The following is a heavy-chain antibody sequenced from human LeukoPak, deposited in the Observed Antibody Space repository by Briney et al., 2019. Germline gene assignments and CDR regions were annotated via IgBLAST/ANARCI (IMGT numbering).Heavy chain of an antibody. CDR2: INPSGGST. CDR3: ARGIAVADITIPFDY. D-gene: IGHD6-19*01. CDR1: GYTFTSYY. J-gene: IGHJ4*02. Sequence: ASVKVSCKASGYTFTSYYMHWVRQAPGQGLEWMGIINPSGGSTNNAQKFQGRVTMTRDTSSSTVYMELSSLRSEDTAVYYCARGIAVADITIPFDYWGQGTLVTVSS. V-gene: IGHV1-46*01.